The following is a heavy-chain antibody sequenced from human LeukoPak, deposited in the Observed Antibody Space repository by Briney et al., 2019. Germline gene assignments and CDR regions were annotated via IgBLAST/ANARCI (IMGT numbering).Heavy chain of an antibody. V-gene: IGHV3-23*01. Sequence: GGSLRLPCAASGFTFSSYAMSWVRQAPGKGLEWVSAISGSGGSTYYADSVKGRFTISRDNSKNTLYLQMNSLRAEDTAVYYCAKSRDGYPGKHWGQGTLVTVSS. CDR3: AKSRDGYPGKH. CDR2: ISGSGGST. J-gene: IGHJ4*02. D-gene: IGHD5-24*01. CDR1: GFTFSSYA.